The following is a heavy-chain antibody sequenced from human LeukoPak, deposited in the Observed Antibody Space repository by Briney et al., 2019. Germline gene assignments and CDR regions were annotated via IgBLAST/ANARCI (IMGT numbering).Heavy chain of an antibody. CDR2: INHSGST. CDR1: GGSFSGYY. J-gene: IGHJ5*02. D-gene: IGHD6-13*01. CDR3: ARIYSSSWFLNWFDP. V-gene: IGHV4-34*01. Sequence: PSETLSLTCAVYGGSFSGYYWSWIRQSPGKGLEWIGEINHSGSTYYNPSLKSRVTISVDTSKNQFSLKLNSVTAADTAVYYCARIYSSSWFLNWFDPWGQGTLVTVSS.